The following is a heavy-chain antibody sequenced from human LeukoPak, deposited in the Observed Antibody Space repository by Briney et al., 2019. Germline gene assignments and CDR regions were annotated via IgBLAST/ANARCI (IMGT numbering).Heavy chain of an antibody. CDR3: VVDRGAFDI. J-gene: IGHJ3*02. Sequence: GGSLRLSCAASGFTFSTYAMNWVRQAPGKGLQWVSAISGGGDSIYYADSVKGRFTISRDNSKNTLYLQMNSLRAEDTAVYYCVVDRGAFDIWGQGTLATVSS. CDR1: GFTFSTYA. V-gene: IGHV3-23*01. D-gene: IGHD3-16*02. CDR2: ISGGGDSI.